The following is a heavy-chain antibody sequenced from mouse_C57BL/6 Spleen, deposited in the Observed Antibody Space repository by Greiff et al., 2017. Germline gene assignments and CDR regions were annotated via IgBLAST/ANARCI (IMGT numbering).Heavy chain of an antibody. Sequence: VKLQQPGAELVKPGASVKLSCKASGYTFTSYWMHWVKQRPGQGLEWIGMIHPNSGSTNYNEKFKSKATLTVDKSSSTAYMQLSSLTSEDSAVYYCARGGYVTVFDVWGTGTTVTVSS. CDR3: ARGGYVTVFDV. D-gene: IGHD2-2*01. J-gene: IGHJ1*03. V-gene: IGHV1-64*01. CDR2: IHPNSGST. CDR1: GYTFTSYW.